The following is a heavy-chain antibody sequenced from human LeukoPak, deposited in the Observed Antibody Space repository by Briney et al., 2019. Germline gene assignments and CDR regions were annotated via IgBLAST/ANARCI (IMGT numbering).Heavy chain of an antibody. D-gene: IGHD6-25*01. Sequence: SETLSLTCTVSGDSISSSNYFWGWIRQPPGKGLEWVGNMYHSWNTFYNPSLKSRVTISADTSKNQFSLKRTFVTVADTAVDDCARQLYSSATVWGQGTTVIVSS. CDR1: GDSISSSNYF. J-gene: IGHJ6*02. CDR3: ARQLYSSATV. V-gene: IGHV4-39*01. CDR2: MYHSWNT.